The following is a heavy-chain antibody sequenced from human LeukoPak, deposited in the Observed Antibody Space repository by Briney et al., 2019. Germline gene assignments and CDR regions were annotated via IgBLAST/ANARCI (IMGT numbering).Heavy chain of an antibody. CDR3: ARAERYYDFWSGYYTSYFDY. D-gene: IGHD3-3*01. CDR1: GYTFTSYG. J-gene: IGHJ4*02. CDR2: ISAYNGNT. Sequence: ASVKVSCTASGYTFTSYGISWVRRAPGQGLEWMGWISAYNGNTNYAQKLQGRVTMTTDTSTSTAYMELRSLRSDDTAVYYCARAERYYDFWSGYYTSYFDYWGQGTLVTVSS. V-gene: IGHV1-18*01.